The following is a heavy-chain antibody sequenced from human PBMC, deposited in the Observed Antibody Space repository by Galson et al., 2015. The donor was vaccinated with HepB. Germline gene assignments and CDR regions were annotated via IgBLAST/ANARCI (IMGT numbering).Heavy chain of an antibody. CDR1: GSTFSSYT. V-gene: IGHV3-48*01. D-gene: IGHD4-17*01. CDR3: ARVADADYGDHTHVDF. J-gene: IGHJ4*02. Sequence: SLRLSCAASGSTFSSYTMNWVRQAPGKGLEWLSYISTDSSTIYYADSVEGRFTISRDNAKNSLYLQINSLRAEDTAVYYCARVADADYGDHTHVDFWGQGVLVTVSS. CDR2: ISTDSSTI.